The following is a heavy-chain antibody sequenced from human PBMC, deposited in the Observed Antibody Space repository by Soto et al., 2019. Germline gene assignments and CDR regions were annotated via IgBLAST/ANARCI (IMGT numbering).Heavy chain of an antibody. CDR3: ARDRYDSSGYYAH. CDR2: SSAYNGNT. V-gene: IGHV1-18*01. D-gene: IGHD3-22*01. CDR1: GYTFTSYG. Sequence: QVQLVQSGAEVKKPGASVKVSCKASGYTFTSYGISWVRQAPGQGLEWMGWSSAYNGNTNYAKKLQGRVTMTTDTSTSKAYMELGSMRSDDTAVYYGARDRYDSSGYYAHWGQGTLVTVSS. J-gene: IGHJ4*02.